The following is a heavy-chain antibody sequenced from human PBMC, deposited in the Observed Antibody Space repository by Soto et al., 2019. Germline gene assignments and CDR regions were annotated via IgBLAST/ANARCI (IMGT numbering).Heavy chain of an antibody. Sequence: QVQLVQSGAEVKKPVASVKVSCKASGYTFTSYGISWVRQAPGQGLEWMGWISAYNGNTNYAQKLQGRVTMTTDTSTSTAYMELRSLRSDDTAVYYCARDVPLFDWFINPDYWGQGTLVTVSS. CDR2: ISAYNGNT. D-gene: IGHD3-9*01. CDR3: ARDVPLFDWFINPDY. V-gene: IGHV1-18*01. CDR1: GYTFTSYG. J-gene: IGHJ4*02.